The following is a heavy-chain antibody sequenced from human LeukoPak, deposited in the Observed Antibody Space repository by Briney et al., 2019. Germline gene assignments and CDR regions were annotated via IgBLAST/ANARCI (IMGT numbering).Heavy chain of an antibody. D-gene: IGHD3-22*01. J-gene: IGHJ5*02. CDR1: GGSVSSGSYY. Sequence: SETLSLTCTVSGGSVSSGSYYWSWIRQPPGKGLEWIGYMYYSGSTNYNPSLKSRVTISLDRSKNQFSLRLSSVTAADTAVYYCAGARDDYDSSGYYYVVWFDPWGQGTLVTVSS. CDR2: MYYSGST. CDR3: AGARDDYDSSGYYYVVWFDP. V-gene: IGHV4-61*01.